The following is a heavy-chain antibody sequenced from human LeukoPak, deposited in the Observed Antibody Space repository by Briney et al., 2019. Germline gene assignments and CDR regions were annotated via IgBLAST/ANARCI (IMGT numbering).Heavy chain of an antibody. CDR1: GFTFSSYE. CDR2: ISSSGSTI. CDR3: ARESRFYMDV. Sequence: GGSLRLSCAASGFTFSSYEMNWVRQAPGKGLECVSYISSSGSTIYYADSVKGRFTISRDNAKNSLYLQMNSLRAEDTAVYYCARESRFYMDVWGKGTTVTVSS. V-gene: IGHV3-48*03. J-gene: IGHJ6*03.